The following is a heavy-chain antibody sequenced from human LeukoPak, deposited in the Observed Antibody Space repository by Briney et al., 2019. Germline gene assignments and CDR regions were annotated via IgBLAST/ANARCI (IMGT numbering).Heavy chain of an antibody. V-gene: IGHV4-59*08. D-gene: IGHD5-12*01. Sequence: PSKTLSLTCTVSGGSISNYYWSWIRQPPGKGLEWIGYIYYRGSTNYNPSLKSRVTISVDTSKNQFSLKLSSVTAADTAVYYCARVHSGYDFGNRKYYYFDYWGQGTLVTVSS. J-gene: IGHJ4*02. CDR3: ARVHSGYDFGNRKYYYFDY. CDR2: IYYRGST. CDR1: GGSISNYY.